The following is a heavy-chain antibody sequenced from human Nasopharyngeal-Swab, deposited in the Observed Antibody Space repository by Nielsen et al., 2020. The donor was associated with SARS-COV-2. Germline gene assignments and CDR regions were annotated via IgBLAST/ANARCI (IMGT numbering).Heavy chain of an antibody. CDR1: GYTFTGYY. D-gene: IGHD3-3*01. CDR3: ATDYAIFGVVRFDY. V-gene: IGHV1-24*01. J-gene: IGHJ4*02. CDR2: FDPEDGET. Sequence: ASVKVSCKASGYTFTGYYMHWVRQAPGKGLEWMGGFDPEDGETIYAQKFQGRVTMTEDTSTDTAYMELSSLRSEDTAVYYCATDYAIFGVVRFDYWGQGTLVTVSS.